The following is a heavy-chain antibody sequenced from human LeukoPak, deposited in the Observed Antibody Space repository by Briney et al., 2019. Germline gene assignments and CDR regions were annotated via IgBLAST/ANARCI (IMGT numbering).Heavy chain of an antibody. CDR3: ARDRAAYYDILTGINWFDP. Sequence: GASVKVSCKASGYTFTSYGISWVRQAPGQGLEWTGWISAYDGNTNYAQKLQGRVTMTTDTSTSTAYMELRSLRSDDTAVYYGARDRAAYYDILTGINWFDPWGQGTLVTVSS. D-gene: IGHD3-9*01. J-gene: IGHJ5*02. V-gene: IGHV1-18*04. CDR1: GYTFTSYG. CDR2: ISAYDGNT.